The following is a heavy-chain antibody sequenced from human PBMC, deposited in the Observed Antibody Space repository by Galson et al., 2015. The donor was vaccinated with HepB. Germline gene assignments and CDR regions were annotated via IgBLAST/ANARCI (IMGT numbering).Heavy chain of an antibody. Sequence: SLRLSCAASGFTFSSYAMSWVRQAPGKGLEWVSAISGSGGSTYYADSVKGRFTISRDNSKNTLYLQMNSLRAEDTAVYYCAKNPLPLLWSPGPGAFDIWGQGTMVTVSS. CDR1: GFTFSSYA. CDR2: ISGSGGST. D-gene: IGHD3-10*01. V-gene: IGHV3-23*01. J-gene: IGHJ3*02. CDR3: AKNPLPLLWSPGPGAFDI.